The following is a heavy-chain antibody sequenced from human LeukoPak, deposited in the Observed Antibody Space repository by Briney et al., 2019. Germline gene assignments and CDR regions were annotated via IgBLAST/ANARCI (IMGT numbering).Heavy chain of an antibody. Sequence: PGGSLRLSCAASGSTFSTYAMTWVRQAPGKGLEWVANIKQDGSEKYYVDSVKGRFTISRDNAKNSLYLQMNSLRAKDTAVYYCARVVGVLLWFGELLSLGGMDVWGQGTTVTVSS. CDR2: IKQDGSEK. D-gene: IGHD3-10*01. V-gene: IGHV3-7*01. J-gene: IGHJ6*02. CDR1: GSTFSTYA. CDR3: ARVVGVLLWFGELLSLGGMDV.